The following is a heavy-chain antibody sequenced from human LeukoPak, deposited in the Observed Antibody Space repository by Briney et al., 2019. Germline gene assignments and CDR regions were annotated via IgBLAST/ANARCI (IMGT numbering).Heavy chain of an antibody. Sequence: GGSLRLSCAASGFTFSSHGMHWVRQAPGKGLEWVAVLSYDGSNKYYADSVKGRFTISRDNSKNTLYLQMNSLRAEDTAVYYCAKEWKWELAHYYYYYGMDVWGQGTTVTVSS. V-gene: IGHV3-30*18. CDR2: LSYDGSNK. CDR3: AKEWKWELAHYYYYYGMDV. J-gene: IGHJ6*02. CDR1: GFTFSSHG. D-gene: IGHD1-26*01.